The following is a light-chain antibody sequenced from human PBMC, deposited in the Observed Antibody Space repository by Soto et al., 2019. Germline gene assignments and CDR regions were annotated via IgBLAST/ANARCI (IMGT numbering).Light chain of an antibody. V-gene: IGLV1-40*01. J-gene: IGLJ3*02. Sequence: QSVLTQPPSVSGAPGQRVTISCTGSSSNIGAGYDVHWYQQLPGTAPKLLIYGNSNRPSGVPDRFSGSKSGTSASLAITGLQAEYEADYYCQSYDSSLTWVFGGGTQLTVL. CDR1: SSNIGAGYD. CDR2: GNS. CDR3: QSYDSSLTWV.